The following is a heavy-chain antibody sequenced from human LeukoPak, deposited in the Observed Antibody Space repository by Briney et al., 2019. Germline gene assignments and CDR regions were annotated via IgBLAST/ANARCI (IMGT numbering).Heavy chain of an antibody. CDR1: GFTVKDNF. V-gene: IGHV3-66*01. Sequence: GGSLRLSCAASGFTVKDNFMSWVRQAPGKGLEWVSVLYSGGATYYADSVKGRFTISRDNSKNTLYLQMNSLRAEDTAVYYCARSRDGYNYFDYWGQGTLVTVSS. D-gene: IGHD5-24*01. J-gene: IGHJ4*02. CDR3: ARSRDGYNYFDY. CDR2: LYSGGAT.